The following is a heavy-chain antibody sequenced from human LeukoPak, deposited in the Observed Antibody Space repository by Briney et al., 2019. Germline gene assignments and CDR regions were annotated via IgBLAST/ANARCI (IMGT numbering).Heavy chain of an antibody. D-gene: IGHD3-22*01. CDR3: ARLFSSGYYPFDAFDV. CDR1: GGSFSGYY. Sequence: SETLSLTCAVYGGSFSGYYWSWIRQPPGKGLEWVGEINHSGSTNYNPSLKRRVTISVDTSKNQFSLELSSVVAEDTAVYYCARLFSSGYYPFDAFDVWGQGTMVTVSS. CDR2: INHSGST. J-gene: IGHJ3*01. V-gene: IGHV4-34*01.